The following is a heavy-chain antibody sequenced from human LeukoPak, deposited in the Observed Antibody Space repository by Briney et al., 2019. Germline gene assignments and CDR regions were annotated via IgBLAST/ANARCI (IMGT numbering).Heavy chain of an antibody. D-gene: IGHD2-2*01. Sequence: GASVKVSCKASGYTFTSYGISWVRQAPGRGLEWMGWISAYNGNTNYAQKLQGRVTMTTDTSTSTAYMELRSLRSDDTAVYYCAREAGYQLLQYYFDYWGQGTLVTVSS. V-gene: IGHV1-18*01. CDR3: AREAGYQLLQYYFDY. J-gene: IGHJ4*02. CDR2: ISAYNGNT. CDR1: GYTFTSYG.